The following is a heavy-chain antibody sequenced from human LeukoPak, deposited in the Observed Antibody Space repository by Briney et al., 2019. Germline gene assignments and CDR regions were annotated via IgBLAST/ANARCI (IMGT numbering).Heavy chain of an antibody. J-gene: IGHJ4*02. D-gene: IGHD1-20*01. V-gene: IGHV4-61*02. Sequence: PSETLSLTCTVSGGSISSDNHYWSWIRQPAGKGLERIGRMYSSGSTNYSPSLESRVTISIDTSKNQFSLNLSSVTAADTAVYYCARGTKGMTGAPSDYWGQGTLVTVSS. CDR1: GGSISSDNHY. CDR2: MYSSGST. CDR3: ARGTKGMTGAPSDY.